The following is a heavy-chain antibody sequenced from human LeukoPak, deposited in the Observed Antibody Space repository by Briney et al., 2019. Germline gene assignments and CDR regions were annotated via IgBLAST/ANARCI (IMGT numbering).Heavy chain of an antibody. CDR1: GFTFDDYA. J-gene: IGHJ4*02. V-gene: IGHV3-9*01. Sequence: GGSLRLSCAASGFTFDDYAMHWVRQAPGKGLEWVSGISWNSGSIVYADSVKGRFTISRDNAKNSLYLQMNSLRAEDTALYYCAKDMGSIAAAGGFDYWGQGTLVTVSS. D-gene: IGHD6-13*01. CDR3: AKDMGSIAAAGGFDY. CDR2: ISWNSGSI.